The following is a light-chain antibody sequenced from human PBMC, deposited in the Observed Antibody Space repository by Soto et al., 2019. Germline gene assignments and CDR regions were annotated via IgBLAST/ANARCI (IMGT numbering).Light chain of an antibody. CDR2: GAS. V-gene: IGKV3-20*01. CDR3: QQYGSSGT. J-gene: IGKJ1*01. Sequence: EIVLTQSPGTLSLSPGERATLSCRASQSVSNNYLAWYQQKPGQAPRLLIYGASNRATGIPDRFSGSGSGTDFTLIIRRLEAEDFAVYYCQQYGSSGTFGQGTKVDIK. CDR1: QSVSNNY.